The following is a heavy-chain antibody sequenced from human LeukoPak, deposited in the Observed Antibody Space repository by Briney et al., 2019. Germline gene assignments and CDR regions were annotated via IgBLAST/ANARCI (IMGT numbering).Heavy chain of an antibody. V-gene: IGHV4-34*01. Sequence: ASETLSLTCAVYGASFSGYSWSWIRQPPGKGLEWIGEINHSGSTNYNPSLKSRVTISVDKSKNQFSLKLSSVTAADTAVYYCARGEDDYPPLFDYWGQGTLVTVSS. CDR2: INHSGST. J-gene: IGHJ4*02. CDR1: GASFSGYS. CDR3: ARGEDDYPPLFDY. D-gene: IGHD4-11*01.